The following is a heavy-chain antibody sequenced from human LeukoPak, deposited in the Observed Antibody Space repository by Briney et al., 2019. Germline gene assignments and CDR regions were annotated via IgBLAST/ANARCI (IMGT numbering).Heavy chain of an antibody. CDR2: IFTSGST. J-gene: IGHJ4*02. CDR3: ARSLRFGAFR. Sequence: PSETLSLTCTVSGGPISNSSYYWSWIRQPAGKGLEWIGRIFTSGSTKYNPSLKSRVTISVDTSKNQFSLKLSSVTAADTAVYYCARSLRFGAFRWGQGTLVTVSS. D-gene: IGHD3-10*01. V-gene: IGHV4-61*02. CDR1: GGPISNSSYY.